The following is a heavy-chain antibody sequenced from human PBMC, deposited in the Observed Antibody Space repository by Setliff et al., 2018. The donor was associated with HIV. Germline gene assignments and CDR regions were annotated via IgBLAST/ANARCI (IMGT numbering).Heavy chain of an antibody. Sequence: PSETLSLTCSVSGASISSYYWSWIRQPPGKGLEWIGYVDYNGRTDYNPSLKSRVTISLDTSKNQVSLKLSSVAAADTAVYHCARGAYRDGYDYWGQGTRVTAPQ. V-gene: IGHV4-59*01. CDR3: ARGAYRDGYDY. D-gene: IGHD5-18*01. J-gene: IGHJ4*02. CDR2: VDYNGRT. CDR1: GASISSYY.